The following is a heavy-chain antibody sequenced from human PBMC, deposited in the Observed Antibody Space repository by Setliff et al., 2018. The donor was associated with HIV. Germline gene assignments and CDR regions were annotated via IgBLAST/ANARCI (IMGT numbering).Heavy chain of an antibody. Sequence: GGSLRLSCQASGFTFTTYPMSWVRQAPGKGLEWVSAISGDGGDTAYADSLKGRFTISRDTSKNTLHLHMNSLRAEDTAVYYCARQAHPRGYYGSAGLFDYWGQGTPVTVSS. D-gene: IGHD3-22*01. CDR2: ISGDGGDT. J-gene: IGHJ4*02. V-gene: IGHV3-23*01. CDR1: GFTFTTYP. CDR3: ARQAHPRGYYGSAGLFDY.